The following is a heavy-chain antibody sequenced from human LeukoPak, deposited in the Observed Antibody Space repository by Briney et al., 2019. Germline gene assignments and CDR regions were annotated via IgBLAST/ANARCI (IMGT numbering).Heavy chain of an antibody. CDR2: IYTSGST. Sequence: SQTLSLTCTVSGGSISSGSYYWGWLRQPAGMGLEWIGCIYTSGSTNYNPSLKSRVTISVDTSKNQFSLKLSSVTAADTAVYYCAASPGYYDFWSGYDYYMDVWGKGTTVTVSS. V-gene: IGHV4-61*02. D-gene: IGHD3-3*01. CDR1: GGSISSGSYY. J-gene: IGHJ6*03. CDR3: AASPGYYDFWSGYDYYMDV.